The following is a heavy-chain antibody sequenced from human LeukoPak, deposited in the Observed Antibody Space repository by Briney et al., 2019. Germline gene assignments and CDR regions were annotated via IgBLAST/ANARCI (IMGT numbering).Heavy chain of an antibody. CDR2: IYYSGST. D-gene: IGHD3-10*01. CDR1: GGSISSSSYY. Sequence: SETLSLTCTVSGGSISSSSYYWGWIRQPPGKGLEWIGSIYYSGSTYYNPSLKSRVTISVDTSKNQFSLKLSSVTAADTAVYYCAKGDYYGSGNWFDPWGQGTLVTVSS. V-gene: IGHV4-39*07. CDR3: AKGDYYGSGNWFDP. J-gene: IGHJ5*02.